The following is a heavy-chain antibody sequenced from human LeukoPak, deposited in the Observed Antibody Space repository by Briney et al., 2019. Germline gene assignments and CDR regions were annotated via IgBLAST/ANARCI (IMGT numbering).Heavy chain of an antibody. CDR3: ARWPIHLGYCSGGRCHKWFDP. CDR2: IYSGGST. Sequence: SETLSLTCTVSGGSISDYYWTWVRQPPGKGLEWIGHIYSGGSTDSNPSLKSRVTISIDTSKNQFSLNLRSVTAADTAVYYCARWPIHLGYCSGGRCHKWFDPWGQGILVTVSS. CDR1: GGSISDYY. D-gene: IGHD2-15*01. V-gene: IGHV4-59*08. J-gene: IGHJ5*02.